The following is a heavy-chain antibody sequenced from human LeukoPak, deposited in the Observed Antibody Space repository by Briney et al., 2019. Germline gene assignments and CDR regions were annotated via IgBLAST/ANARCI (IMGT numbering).Heavy chain of an antibody. CDR2: IYPGDSDT. V-gene: IGHV5-51*01. J-gene: IGHJ2*01. Sequence: GESLKISCKGSGYSFTSYWIGWVRQMPGKGLEWMGIIYPGDSDTRYSPSFQGQVTISADKSISTAYLQWSSLKASDTAMYYCVRLVEWVAATSRDWYFDLWGRGTLVTVSS. D-gene: IGHD1-26*01. CDR1: GYSFTSYW. CDR3: VRLVEWVAATSRDWYFDL.